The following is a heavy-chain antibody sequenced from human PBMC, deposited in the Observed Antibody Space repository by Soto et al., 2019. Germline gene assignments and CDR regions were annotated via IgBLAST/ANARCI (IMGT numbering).Heavy chain of an antibody. Sequence: QVQLQESGPGLVKPSETLSLTCTVSGGSISSYYWSWIRQPPGKGLEWIGYIYYSGSTNYNPSLKSRVTISVDTSKNQFSLKLSSVTAADTAVYYCARLYELGAFDIWGQGTMVTVSS. CDR3: ARLYELGAFDI. CDR2: IYYSGST. CDR1: GGSISSYY. J-gene: IGHJ3*02. V-gene: IGHV4-59*08. D-gene: IGHD7-27*01.